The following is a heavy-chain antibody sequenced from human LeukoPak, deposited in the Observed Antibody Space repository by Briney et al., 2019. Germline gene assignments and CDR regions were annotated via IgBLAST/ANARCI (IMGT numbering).Heavy chain of an antibody. V-gene: IGHV1-8*01. Sequence: ASVKVSCKASGYTFTSYDINWVRPATGQGLEWMGWMNPNSGNTGYAQKFQGRVTMTRNTSISTAYMELSSLRSEDTAVYYCARGRSDSSSPESFDYWGQGTLVTVSS. CDR1: GYTFTSYD. CDR3: ARGRSDSSSPESFDY. D-gene: IGHD6-6*01. CDR2: MNPNSGNT. J-gene: IGHJ4*02.